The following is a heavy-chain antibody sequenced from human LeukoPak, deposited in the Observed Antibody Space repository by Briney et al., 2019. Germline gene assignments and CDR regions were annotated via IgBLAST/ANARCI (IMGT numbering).Heavy chain of an antibody. CDR3: ARGSGWYNDY. J-gene: IGHJ4*02. CDR1: GGSFSGYY. Sequence: SETLSLTCAVYGGSFSGYYWSWIRQPPGKGLEWIGEINHSGSTNYNPSHKSRVTISVDTSKNQFSLKLSSVTAADTAVYYCARGSGWYNDYWGQGTLVTVSS. CDR2: INHSGST. V-gene: IGHV4-34*01. D-gene: IGHD6-19*01.